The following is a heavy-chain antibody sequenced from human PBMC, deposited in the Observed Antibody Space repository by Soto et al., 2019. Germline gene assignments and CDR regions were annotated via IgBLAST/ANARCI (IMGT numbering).Heavy chain of an antibody. V-gene: IGHV3-30*18. CDR1: GFTFSSYG. J-gene: IGHJ4*02. CDR3: AKLPPGIAAETV. D-gene: IGHD6-13*01. Sequence: QVQLVESGGGVVQPGRSLRLSCAASGFTFSSYGMHWVRQAPGKGLEWVAVISYDGSNKYYADSVKGRFTISRDNSKNTLYLQMNSLRAEDTAVYYCAKLPPGIAAETVWGQGTLVTVSS. CDR2: ISYDGSNK.